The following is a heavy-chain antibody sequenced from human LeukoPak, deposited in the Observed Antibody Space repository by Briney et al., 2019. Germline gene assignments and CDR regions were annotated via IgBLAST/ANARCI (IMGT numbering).Heavy chain of an antibody. CDR1: GFTFSSYA. CDR2: ISGSGGST. J-gene: IGHJ4*02. V-gene: IGHV3-23*01. Sequence: GGFLRLSCAASGFTFSSYAMSWVRQAPGKGLEWVSAISGSGGSTYYADSVKSRFTISRDNSKNTLYLQVNSLRAEDTAVYYCAKDRGSGSYYPSWGQGTLVTVSS. CDR3: AKDRGSGSYYPS. D-gene: IGHD3-10*01.